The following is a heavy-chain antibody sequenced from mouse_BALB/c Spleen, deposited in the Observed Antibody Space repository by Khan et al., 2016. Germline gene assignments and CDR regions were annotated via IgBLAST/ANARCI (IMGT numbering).Heavy chain of an antibody. CDR2: IHYSGST. Sequence: EVQLQESGPDLVKPSQSLSLTCTVTGYSISSGYSWHWIRQFPGNKLEWMAYIHYSGSTNYNPSLKSRISITRDPSKNKFFLPLISVTTEDTATYYSTRGDYYGCGYWGQGTTLTVSA. J-gene: IGHJ2*01. V-gene: IGHV3-1*02. CDR3: TRGDYYGCGY. CDR1: GYSISSGYS. D-gene: IGHD1-1*01.